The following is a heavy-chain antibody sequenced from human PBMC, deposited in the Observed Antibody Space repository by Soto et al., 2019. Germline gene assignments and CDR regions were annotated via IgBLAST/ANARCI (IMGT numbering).Heavy chain of an antibody. V-gene: IGHV1-8*01. J-gene: IGHJ3*02. CDR3: AGVFERGFSWSGEFLDAFDI. CDR2: MNPNSGNT. D-gene: IGHD3-10*01. CDR1: GYTFTSYD. Sequence: ASVKVSCKASGYTFTSYDINWVRQATGQGLEWMGWMNPNSGNTGYAQKFQGRVTMTRNTSISRAYMELSNLGSEDTAVYYCAGVFERGFSWSGEFLDAFDIWGQGTMVTVSS.